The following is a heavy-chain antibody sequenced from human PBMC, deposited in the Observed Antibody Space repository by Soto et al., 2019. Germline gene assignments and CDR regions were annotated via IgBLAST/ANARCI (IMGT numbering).Heavy chain of an antibody. D-gene: IGHD3-22*01. Sequence: SETLSLTCTVSGGSISSYYWSWIRQPPGKGLEWIGYIYYSGSTNYNPSLKSRVTISVDTSKNQFSLKLSSVTAADTAVYYCARGSRGLFRYYDSIGYTFDYWGQGTLVTVSS. CDR3: ARGSRGLFRYYDSIGYTFDY. V-gene: IGHV4-59*01. J-gene: IGHJ4*02. CDR1: GGSISSYY. CDR2: IYYSGST.